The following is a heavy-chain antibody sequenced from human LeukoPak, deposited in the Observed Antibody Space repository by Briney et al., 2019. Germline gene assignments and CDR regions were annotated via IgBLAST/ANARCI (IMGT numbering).Heavy chain of an antibody. Sequence: PGGSLRLSCAASGFTFSSYSMNWVRQAPGKGPEWVSYISSSGSTIYYADSVKGRFTISRDNAKNSLYLQMNSLRAEDTAVYYCATSITMVRGVFDYWGQGTLVTVSS. CDR3: ATSITMVRGVFDY. V-gene: IGHV3-48*04. CDR2: ISSSGSTI. CDR1: GFTFSSYS. J-gene: IGHJ4*02. D-gene: IGHD3-10*01.